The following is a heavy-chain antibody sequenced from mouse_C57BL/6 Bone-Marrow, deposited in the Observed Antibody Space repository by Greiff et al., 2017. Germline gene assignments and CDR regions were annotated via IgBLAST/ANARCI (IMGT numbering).Heavy chain of an antibody. CDR1: GYTFTSYW. J-gene: IGHJ3*01. CDR3: ARGWLLGFAY. Sequence: QVQLQQSGAELVKPGASVTLSCKASGYTFTSYWMHWVKQRPGQGLEWIGMIHPNSGSTNYNEKFKSKATLTVDKSSSTAYMQLSSLTSEDSAVYYCARGWLLGFAYWGQGTLVTVSA. CDR2: IHPNSGST. V-gene: IGHV1-64*01. D-gene: IGHD2-3*01.